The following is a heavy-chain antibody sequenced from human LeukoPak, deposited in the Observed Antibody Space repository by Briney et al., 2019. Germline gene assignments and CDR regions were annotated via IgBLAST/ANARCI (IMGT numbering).Heavy chain of an antibody. CDR3: ARVRKSSGSYLRDYYYYMDV. V-gene: IGHV4-4*07. D-gene: IGHD3-10*01. Sequence: PSETLSLTCTVSGGSISSYYWSWIRQPAGKGLEWIGRIYTSGSTNYNPSLKSRVTISVDTSKNQFSLKLSSVTAADTAVYYCARVRKSSGSYLRDYYYYMDVWGKGTTVTVSS. CDR2: IYTSGST. J-gene: IGHJ6*03. CDR1: GGSISSYY.